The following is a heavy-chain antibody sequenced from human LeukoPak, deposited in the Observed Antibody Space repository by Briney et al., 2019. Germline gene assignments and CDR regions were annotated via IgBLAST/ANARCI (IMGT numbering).Heavy chain of an antibody. J-gene: IGHJ4*02. Sequence: PGGSLRLSCAASGFTFSTYALNWVRQAPGKGLEWVSAISDSGGAIFYADFVKGRFTMSRDNSKNSLFLQMNSLRVEDTAVYYCARIGSAAFTDYWGQGALVTVSS. CDR1: GFTFSTYA. D-gene: IGHD3-3*02. CDR2: ISDSGGAI. CDR3: ARIGSAAFTDY. V-gene: IGHV3-23*01.